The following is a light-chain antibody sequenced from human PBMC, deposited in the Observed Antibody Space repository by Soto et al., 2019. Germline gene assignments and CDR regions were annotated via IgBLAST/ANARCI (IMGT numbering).Light chain of an antibody. V-gene: IGKV3-20*01. J-gene: IGKJ1*01. Sequence: EIVFTQSPGTLSLSPGERATLSCRASQSVSSNYLAWYQQKPGQAPRLLIYGASSRATGIPDRFSGSGSGTDFTLTIGRLEPEDFAVYYCQQYGSSPTFGQGTKVDIK. CDR1: QSVSSNY. CDR3: QQYGSSPT. CDR2: GAS.